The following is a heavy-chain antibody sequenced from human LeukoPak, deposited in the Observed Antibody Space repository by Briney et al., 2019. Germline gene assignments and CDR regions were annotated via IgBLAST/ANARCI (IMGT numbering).Heavy chain of an antibody. Sequence: PSETLSLTCTVSGGSISSSSYYWGWIRQPPGKGLEWIGSIYYSGSTYYNPSLKSRVTISVDTSKNQFSLKLSSVTATDTAVYYCARGLIRARYSYGQGDYWGQGTLVTVSS. CDR2: IYYSGST. V-gene: IGHV4-39*01. CDR3: ARGLIRARYSYGQGDY. CDR1: GGSISSSSYY. J-gene: IGHJ4*02. D-gene: IGHD5-18*01.